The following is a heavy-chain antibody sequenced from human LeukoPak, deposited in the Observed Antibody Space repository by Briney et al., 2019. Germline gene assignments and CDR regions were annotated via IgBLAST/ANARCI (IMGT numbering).Heavy chain of an antibody. J-gene: IGHJ3*02. Sequence: PGGSLRLSCAASGFTFSNYGMNWVRQAPGKGLEWVSAISGSGGSTYYADSVKGRFTFSRDNSKNTLYLHMNSLRAEDTAVYYCVLYGDYESPDGFDIWGQGTMVTVSS. CDR2: ISGSGGST. CDR1: GFTFSNYG. CDR3: VLYGDYESPDGFDI. D-gene: IGHD4-17*01. V-gene: IGHV3-23*01.